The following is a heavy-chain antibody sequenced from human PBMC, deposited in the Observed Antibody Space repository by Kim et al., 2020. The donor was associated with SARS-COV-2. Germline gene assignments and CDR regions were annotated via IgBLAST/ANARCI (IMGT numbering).Heavy chain of an antibody. CDR2: ISSSSNYI. J-gene: IGHJ6*02. D-gene: IGHD3-22*01. V-gene: IGHV3-21*01. CDR3: ARDRNSDDTAGYYYYGMDV. CDR1: GFTFSSYS. Sequence: GGSLRLSCAASGFTFSSYSMNWVRQAPGKGLEWVSSISSSSNYIYYVDSVKGRFTISRDNAQHSRYLQMNSLRAEDTAVYYCARDRNSDDTAGYYYYGMDVWGQGTTVTVSS.